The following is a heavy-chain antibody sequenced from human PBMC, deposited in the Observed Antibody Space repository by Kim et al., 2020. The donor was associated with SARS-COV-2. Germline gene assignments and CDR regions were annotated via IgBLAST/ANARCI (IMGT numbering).Heavy chain of an antibody. D-gene: IGHD2-15*01. V-gene: IGHV1-2*02. CDR2: INPNSGGT. Sequence: ASVKVSCKASGYTFTGYYMHWVRQAPGQGLEWMGWINPNSGGTNYAQKFQGRVTMTRDTSISTAYMELSRLRSDDTAVYYCALGGDIVVVVAALLVYWGQGTLVTVSS. J-gene: IGHJ4*02. CDR3: ALGGDIVVVVAALLVY. CDR1: GYTFTGYY.